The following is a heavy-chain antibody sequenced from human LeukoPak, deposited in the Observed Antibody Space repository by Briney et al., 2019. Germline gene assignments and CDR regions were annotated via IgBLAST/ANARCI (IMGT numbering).Heavy chain of an antibody. CDR2: INHSGST. J-gene: IGHJ4*02. CDR1: GGSFSGYY. D-gene: IGHD4-17*01. Sequence: PSETLSLTCAVYGGSFSGYYWSWIRQPPGKGLEWIGEINHSGSTNYNPSLKSRVTISVDTSKNQFSLKLSSVTAADTAVYYCASPFPVTTPANYWGQGTLVTVSS. CDR3: ASPFPVTTPANY. V-gene: IGHV4-34*01.